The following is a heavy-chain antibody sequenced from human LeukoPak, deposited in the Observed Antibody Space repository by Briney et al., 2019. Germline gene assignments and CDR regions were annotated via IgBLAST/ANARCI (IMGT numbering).Heavy chain of an antibody. V-gene: IGHV3-21*01. D-gene: IGHD6-13*01. Sequence: GGSLRLSCAASGFTFSSYSMNWARQAPGKGLEWVSSISSSSSYIYYADSVKGRFTISRDNAKNSLYLQMNSLRAEDTAVYYCARDRLGLAAAGTGYYYGMDVWGQGTTVTVSS. CDR3: ARDRLGLAAAGTGYYYGMDV. CDR1: GFTFSSYS. J-gene: IGHJ6*02. CDR2: ISSSSSYI.